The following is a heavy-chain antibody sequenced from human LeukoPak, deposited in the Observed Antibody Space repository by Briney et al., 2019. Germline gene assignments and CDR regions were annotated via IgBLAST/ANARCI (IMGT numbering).Heavy chain of an antibody. D-gene: IGHD2-21*02. CDR3: AKEGPNCGGDCYGVSDY. CDR2: ISGRGTTT. Sequence: GGSLRLSCAASGFTFSDYAVAWVRQAPGKGLEWVSVISGRGTTTYYADSVKGRFTISRDNSKNTLYLQMNGLRAEDTAVYYCAKEGPNCGGDCYGVSDYWGQGTLVTVSS. V-gene: IGHV3-23*01. J-gene: IGHJ4*02. CDR1: GFTFSDYA.